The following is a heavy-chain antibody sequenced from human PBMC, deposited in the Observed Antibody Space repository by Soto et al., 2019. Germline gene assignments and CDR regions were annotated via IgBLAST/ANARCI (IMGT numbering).Heavy chain of an antibody. CDR1: AERVSRKSAP. V-gene: IGHV6-1*01. Sequence: SKTLSLTYAISAERVSRKSAPWNCNRQSPSSGLAWLGRAYYRSKWYNEYAVSVKSRITINPDTSQNQFSLQLISVTPEDTAVYYCARDRRYSSGWNNYYFDYWGQGTLVTLSS. J-gene: IGHJ4*02. D-gene: IGHD6-19*01. CDR2: AYYRSKWYN. CDR3: ARDRRYSSGWNNYYFDY.